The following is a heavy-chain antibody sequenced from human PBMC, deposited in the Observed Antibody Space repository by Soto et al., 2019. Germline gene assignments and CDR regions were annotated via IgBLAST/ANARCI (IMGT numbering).Heavy chain of an antibody. CDR3: IRWGEGVVTPGYYYYGMDV. Sequence: EVQLVESGGGLVQPGGSLKLSCAASGFTFSGSAMHWVRQASGKGLEWVGRIRSKANSYATAYAASVKGRFTISRDDSKNTAYLQMNSLKTEDTAVYYCIRWGEGVVTPGYYYYGMDVWGQGTTVTVSS. CDR1: GFTFSGSA. V-gene: IGHV3-73*02. D-gene: IGHD2-15*01. CDR2: IRSKANSYAT. J-gene: IGHJ6*02.